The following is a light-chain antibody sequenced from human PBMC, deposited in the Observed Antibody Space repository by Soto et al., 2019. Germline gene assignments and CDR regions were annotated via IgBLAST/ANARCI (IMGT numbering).Light chain of an antibody. CDR2: GAT. Sequence: EIVLPQSPATLSVSPGERATLHCRASQSVSILLAWYQQKPGQAPRLLIHGATTRDTGIPARFSGSGSGTECTLTISRLQSEDFAVYYCQQYNNWPRTFGQGTKVDIK. CDR3: QQYNNWPRT. CDR1: QSVSIL. V-gene: IGKV3-15*01. J-gene: IGKJ1*01.